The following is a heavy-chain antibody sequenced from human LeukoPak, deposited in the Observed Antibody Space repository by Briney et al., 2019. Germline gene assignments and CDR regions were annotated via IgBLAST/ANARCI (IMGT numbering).Heavy chain of an antibody. V-gene: IGHV4-39*01. CDR1: GGSISSSSYY. Sequence: SETLSLTCTVSGGSISSSSYYWGWIRQPPGKGLEWSGSIYYSGSTFYNPSLKSRVTISVDTSKNQFSLKVSSVTAADTAVYYCARPFTMNSSGRDFAYWGQGTLVTVSS. CDR2: IYYSGST. CDR3: ARPFTMNSSGRDFAY. J-gene: IGHJ4*02. D-gene: IGHD6-19*01.